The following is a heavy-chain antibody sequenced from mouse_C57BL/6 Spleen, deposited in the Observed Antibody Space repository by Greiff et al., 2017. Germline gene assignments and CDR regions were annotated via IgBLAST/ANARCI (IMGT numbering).Heavy chain of an antibody. CDR3: ARPITTVYAMDY. D-gene: IGHD1-1*01. J-gene: IGHJ4*01. Sequence: QVQLKESGPELVKPGASVKISCKASGYAFSSSWMNWVKQRPGKGLEWIGRIYPGDGDTNYNGKFKGKATLTADKSSSTAYMQLSSLTSEDSAVYFCARPITTVYAMDYWGQGTSVTVSS. CDR2: IYPGDGDT. V-gene: IGHV1-82*01. CDR1: GYAFSSSW.